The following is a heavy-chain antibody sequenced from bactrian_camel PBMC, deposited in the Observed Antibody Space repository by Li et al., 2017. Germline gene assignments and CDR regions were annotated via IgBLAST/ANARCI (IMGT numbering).Heavy chain of an antibody. D-gene: IGHD6*01. CDR2: INSGGGST. Sequence: DVQLVESGGGLVQPGGSLRLSCAASGFTFSNYIIHWVRQAPGKGLEWVSAINSGGGSTYYADSVKGRFTISRDNAKNTLYLQLNSLKTEDTAMYYCARDEYGGSRSWSGFAYWGQGTQVTVS. CDR3: ARDEYGGSRSWSGFAY. J-gene: IGHJ6*01. CDR1: GFTFSNYI. V-gene: IGHV3S40*01.